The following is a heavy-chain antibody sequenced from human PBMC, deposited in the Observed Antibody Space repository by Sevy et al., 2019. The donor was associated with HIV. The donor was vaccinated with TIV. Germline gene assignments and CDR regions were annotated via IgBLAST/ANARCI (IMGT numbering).Heavy chain of an antibody. CDR2: IIPTFDTA. CDR1: GDTLRKHA. CDR3: ARAGQNLYYSYYDY. J-gene: IGHJ4*01. V-gene: IGHV1-69*13. D-gene: IGHD3-10*01. Sequence: ASVKVSCKASGDTLRKHAISWVRQAPGKGLEWMGGIIPTFDTANFPRKFQDRVTITADESTSTVYMELSSLRSEDTAVYYCARAGQNLYYSYYDYWGHGTLVTVSS.